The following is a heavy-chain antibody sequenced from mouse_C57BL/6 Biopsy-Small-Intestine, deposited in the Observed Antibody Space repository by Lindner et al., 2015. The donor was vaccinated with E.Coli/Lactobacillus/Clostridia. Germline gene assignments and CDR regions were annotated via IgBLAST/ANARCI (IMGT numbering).Heavy chain of an antibody. CDR3: ARRRYDYDDYAMDY. Sequence: SDYWNWIRKFPGNKLEYMGYISNSGSTYYNPSLKSRISITRDTSKNQYYLQLNSVTTEDTATYYCARRRYDYDDYAMDYWGQGTSVTVSS. D-gene: IGHD2-4*01. J-gene: IGHJ4*01. V-gene: IGHV3-8*01. CDR2: ISNSGST. CDR1: SDY.